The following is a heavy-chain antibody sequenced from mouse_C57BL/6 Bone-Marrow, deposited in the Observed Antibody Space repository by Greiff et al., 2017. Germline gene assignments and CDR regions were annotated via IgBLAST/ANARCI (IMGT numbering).Heavy chain of an antibody. CDR2: IYPGSGST. V-gene: IGHV1-55*01. J-gene: IGHJ2*01. CDR3: ARDYYGSSYEDYFDY. D-gene: IGHD1-1*01. Sequence: QVQLQQPGAELVKPGASVKMSCKASGYTFTSYWITWVKQRPGQGLEWIGDIYPGSGSTNYNEKFKSKATLTVDTSSSTAYMQLSSLTSEDSAVYYCARDYYGSSYEDYFDYWGQGTTITVSS. CDR1: GYTFTSYW.